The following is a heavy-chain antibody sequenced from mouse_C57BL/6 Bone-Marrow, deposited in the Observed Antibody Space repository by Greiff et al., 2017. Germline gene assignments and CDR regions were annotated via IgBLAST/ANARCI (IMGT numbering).Heavy chain of an antibody. CDR1: GFTFSDAW. CDR2: IRNKANNHAT. V-gene: IGHV6-6*01. Sequence: EVKVVESGGGLVQPGGSMKLSCAASGFTFSDAWTDWVRQSPEKGLEWVAEIRNKANNHATYYAESVKGRFTISRDDSKSSVYLQMNSLRAEDTGIYYCSPSTIVTLYAMDYWGQGTSVTVSS. CDR3: SPSTIVTLYAMDY. J-gene: IGHJ4*01. D-gene: IGHD2-5*01.